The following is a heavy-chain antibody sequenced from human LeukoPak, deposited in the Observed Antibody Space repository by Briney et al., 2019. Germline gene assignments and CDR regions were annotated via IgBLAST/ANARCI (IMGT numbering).Heavy chain of an antibody. V-gene: IGHV1-2*04. J-gene: IGHJ4*02. CDR2: INPNSGGT. D-gene: IGHD3-10*01. Sequence: AAGTVSCSASGYTFTGYYIHLVRQAPGQGLELKGWINPNSGGTNYAHEFQGWVTMTRDTPISTAYMELSGLRSEEPAGYCCGRGGLFWFGEFGDYWGEGTPVTVSS. CDR1: GYTFTGYY. CDR3: GRGGLFWFGEFGDY.